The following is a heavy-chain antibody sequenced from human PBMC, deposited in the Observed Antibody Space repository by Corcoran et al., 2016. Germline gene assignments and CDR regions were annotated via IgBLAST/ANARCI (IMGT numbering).Heavy chain of an antibody. J-gene: IGHJ6*02. CDR1: GGSFSGYY. CDR2: INHSGST. V-gene: IGHV4-34*01. Sequence: QVQLQQWGAGLLKPSETLSLTCAVYGGSFSGYYWSWIRQPPGKGLEWIGEINHSGSTNYNPSLKSRVTISVETSKNEFSLKLSSVTAAGTAVYYCARGVVVVPAAIHYYSYGMDVWGQGTTVTGSS. D-gene: IGHD2-2*01. CDR3: ARGVVVVPAAIHYYSYGMDV.